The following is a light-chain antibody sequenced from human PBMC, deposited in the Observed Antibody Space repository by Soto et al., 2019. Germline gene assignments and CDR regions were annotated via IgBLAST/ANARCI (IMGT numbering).Light chain of an antibody. Sequence: EIVMTQSPSTLSVSPGERATLSFRASQSVNNNLAWYQQKPGQAPRLLIYGASARAAGIPARFSGCGSGTEFTLTISSLQSEDFAVYYCQEYNNWPLTFGGGTKVEIK. CDR3: QEYNNWPLT. V-gene: IGKV3-15*01. J-gene: IGKJ4*01. CDR2: GAS. CDR1: QSVNNN.